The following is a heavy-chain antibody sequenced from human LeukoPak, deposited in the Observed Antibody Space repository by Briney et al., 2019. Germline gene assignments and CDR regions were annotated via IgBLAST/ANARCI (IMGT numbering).Heavy chain of an antibody. D-gene: IGHD3-22*01. J-gene: IGHJ6*02. CDR1: GFTFSSYG. CDR2: ISYDGSNK. Sequence: PGGSLRLSCAASGFTFSSYGMHWVRQAPGKGLEWVAVISYDGSNKYYADSVKGRFTISRDNSKNTLYQQMNSLRAEDTAVYYCAKDYYDSSGYYYAGDYYGMDVWGQGTTVTVSS. CDR3: AKDYYDSSGYYYAGDYYGMDV. V-gene: IGHV3-30*18.